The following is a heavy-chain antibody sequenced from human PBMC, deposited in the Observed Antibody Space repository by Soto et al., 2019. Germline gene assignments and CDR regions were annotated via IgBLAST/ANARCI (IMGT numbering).Heavy chain of an antibody. CDR3: ARDRFDYYGSGSYDLDY. CDR2: IIPIFGTA. CDR1: GGTFSSYA. Sequence: QVQLVQSGAEAKKPGSSVKVSCKASGGTFSSYAISWVRQAPGQGLEWMGGIIPIFGTANYAQKFQGRVTITADESTSTAYMELSSLRSEDTAVYYCARDRFDYYGSGSYDLDYWGQGTLVTVSS. V-gene: IGHV1-69*12. J-gene: IGHJ4*02. D-gene: IGHD3-10*01.